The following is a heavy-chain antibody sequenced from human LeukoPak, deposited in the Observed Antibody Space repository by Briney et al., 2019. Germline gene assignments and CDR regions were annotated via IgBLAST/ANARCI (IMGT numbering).Heavy chain of an antibody. J-gene: IGHJ5*02. CDR3: ARADRLDGAPYLIGP. Sequence: ASVKVSCKTSGYTFTDYYLHWVRQAPGQGLEWMGWINPGSGVTSSAQKFRGRFSMTRDTSISTIYMEVAWLTSEDTAIYYCARADRLDGAPYLIGPWGQGTLVTVSS. D-gene: IGHD2-21*01. V-gene: IGHV1-2*02. CDR1: GYTFTDYY. CDR2: INPGSGVT.